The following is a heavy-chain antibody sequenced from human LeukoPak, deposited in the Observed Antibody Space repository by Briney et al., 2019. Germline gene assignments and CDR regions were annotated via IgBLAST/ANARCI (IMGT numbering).Heavy chain of an antibody. J-gene: IGHJ4*02. CDR1: GYTFTNYG. CDR3: ARIFGGFD. D-gene: IGHD3-3*01. V-gene: IGHV1-18*01. CDR2: ISAWNGNT. Sequence: ASVKVSCKASGYTFTNYGINWVRQAPGQGLEWMGWISAWNGNTNYAQKLQGRVTMATDTSANTAYMELRSLRSDDTAVYYCARIFGGFDWGQGTLVTVSS.